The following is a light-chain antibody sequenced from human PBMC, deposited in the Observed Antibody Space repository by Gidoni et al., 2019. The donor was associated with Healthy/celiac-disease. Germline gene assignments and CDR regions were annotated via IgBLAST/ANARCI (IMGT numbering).Light chain of an antibody. V-gene: IGLV3-21*04. CDR1: NIGSKR. Sequence: SEVRTQPPSVAGAPGKTARITCGGNNIGSKRVHWYQQKPGQAPVLVLYYDSDRPSGIPERFSGSTSGNTSTLTLRRVEAGDEADYYCQVWDSSSDHHVVFGGGTQLPVL. CDR2: YDS. J-gene: IGLJ2*01. CDR3: QVWDSSSDHHVV.